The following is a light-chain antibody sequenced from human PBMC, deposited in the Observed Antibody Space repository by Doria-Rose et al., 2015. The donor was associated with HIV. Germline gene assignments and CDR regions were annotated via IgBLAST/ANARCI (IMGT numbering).Light chain of an antibody. Sequence: DIRMTQSPESLGMSLGERATLNCKSNQSLLYTSKNYLASYQQKPVQPPKLLIYWASTRQSVVPARFSGSGSGTDFTLTISSLEAEDVAVYYCQQYYDTPSCGPGTTVDIK. CDR2: WAS. CDR3: QQYYDTPS. CDR1: QSLLYTSKNY. J-gene: IGKJ3*01. V-gene: IGKV4-1*01.